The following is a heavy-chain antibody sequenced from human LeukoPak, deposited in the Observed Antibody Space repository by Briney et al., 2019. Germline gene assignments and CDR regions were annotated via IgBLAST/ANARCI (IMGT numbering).Heavy chain of an antibody. CDR3: AREIAAVAFDY. CDR2: ISSSSSYI. CDR1: GFTFSSYS. D-gene: IGHD6-19*01. V-gene: IGHV3-21*01. Sequence: GGSLRLSCAASGFTFSSYSMNWVRRAPGKGLEWVSSISSSSSYIYYADSVKGRFTISRDNAKNSLYLQMNSLRAEDTAVYYCAREIAAVAFDYWGQGTLVTVSS. J-gene: IGHJ4*02.